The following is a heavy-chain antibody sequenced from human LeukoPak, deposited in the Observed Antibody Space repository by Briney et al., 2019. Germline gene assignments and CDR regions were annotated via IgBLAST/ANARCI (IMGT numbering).Heavy chain of an antibody. J-gene: IGHJ4*02. Sequence: PGGSLRLSCTASGFTFRNYAMTWVRQAPGKGLEWVSTISGSGGTTYYADSVQGRLSISRDNSKNTLSLQMNSLRAEDTAVYYCAKPSSIVIVPTALQRSLDYWGQGALVTVSS. CDR1: GFTFRNYA. D-gene: IGHD2/OR15-2a*01. CDR2: ISGSGGTT. CDR3: AKPSSIVIVPTALQRSLDY. V-gene: IGHV3-23*01.